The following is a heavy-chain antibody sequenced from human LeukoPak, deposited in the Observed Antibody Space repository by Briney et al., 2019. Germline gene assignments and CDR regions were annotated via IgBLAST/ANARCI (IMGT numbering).Heavy chain of an antibody. CDR3: AKGYGDDILTGYYS. J-gene: IGHJ4*02. D-gene: IGHD3-9*01. Sequence: GGSLRLSCAASGFTFSSYGMHWVRQAPGKGLEWVAVISYDGSNKYYADSVKGRFTISRDNSKNTLYLQMNSLRAEDTAVYYCAKGYGDDILTGYYSWGQGTLVTVSS. CDR1: GFTFSSYG. CDR2: ISYDGSNK. V-gene: IGHV3-30*18.